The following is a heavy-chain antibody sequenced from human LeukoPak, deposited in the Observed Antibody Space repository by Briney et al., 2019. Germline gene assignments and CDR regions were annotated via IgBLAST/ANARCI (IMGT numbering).Heavy chain of an antibody. V-gene: IGHV4-61*08. J-gene: IGHJ4*02. CDR3: ARHPFATPFDY. Sequence: SETLSLTCAVSGGFISSGGYSWSWIRQPPGKGLEWIGYAYYSGHTNYNSSLKSRVTMSLDTSKSQFSLRLSSVTAADTAVYFCARHPFATPFDYWGPGTLVTVSS. D-gene: IGHD2-15*01. CDR1: GGFISSGGYS. CDR2: AYYSGHT.